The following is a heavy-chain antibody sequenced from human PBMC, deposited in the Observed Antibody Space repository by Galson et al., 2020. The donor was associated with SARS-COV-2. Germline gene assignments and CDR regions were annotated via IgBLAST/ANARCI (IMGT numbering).Heavy chain of an antibody. Sequence: GESLKISCQGSGYRFTDYWIGWVRQRPGKGLEWMAIMSPDGSDSRVNPSLQGQVDMSVDTSIRTAYLQWSSLKASDTAIYYCTRRIAVTGGAIDFWGQGTLVTVSS. CDR1: GYRFTDYW. CDR3: TRRIAVTGGAIDF. V-gene: IGHV5-51*01. D-gene: IGHD6-19*01. CDR2: MSPDGSDS. J-gene: IGHJ4*02.